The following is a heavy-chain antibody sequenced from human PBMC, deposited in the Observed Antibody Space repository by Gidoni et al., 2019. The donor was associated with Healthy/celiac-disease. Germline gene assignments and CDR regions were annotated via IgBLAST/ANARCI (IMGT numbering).Heavy chain of an antibody. Sequence: QVTLKASGPVLVQPTETLPLTCTVSGFSLITPRLSVSWIRQPPGKALEWLAHIFSNDEKSYSTPLKSRLTISKDTSKSQVVLTMTNMDHVDTATYYCARIPYCSSTSCPFDYWGQGTLVTVSS. CDR1: GFSLITPRLS. J-gene: IGHJ4*02. CDR3: ARIPYCSSTSCPFDY. D-gene: IGHD2-2*01. V-gene: IGHV2-26*01. CDR2: IFSNDEK.